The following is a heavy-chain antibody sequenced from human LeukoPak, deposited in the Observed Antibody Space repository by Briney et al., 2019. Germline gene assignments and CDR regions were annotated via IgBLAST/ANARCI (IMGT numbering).Heavy chain of an antibody. Sequence: KPSETLSLPCAVYGRSFGGYYWSWLRQPPGKGLEWIGEINHSGSTNYIPSLKSRVTISVDTSKNQFSLKLSSVTAADTAVYYCAARLGGYWGQGTLVTVSS. CDR3: AARLGGY. D-gene: IGHD3-16*01. CDR2: INHSGST. V-gene: IGHV4-34*01. J-gene: IGHJ4*02. CDR1: GRSFGGYY.